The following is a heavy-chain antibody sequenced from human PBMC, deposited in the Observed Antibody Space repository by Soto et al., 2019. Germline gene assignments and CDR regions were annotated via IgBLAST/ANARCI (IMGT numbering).Heavy chain of an antibody. CDR3: ARVASGTYFDY. D-gene: IGHD5-12*01. J-gene: IGHJ4*02. CDR1: GFTFSNYG. CDR2: ISGSGGTT. Sequence: GGFLRLSCAASGFTFSNYGMRWVRQAPGKGLEWVSAISGSGGTTYYGDSVKGRFTISRDNSKNTVYLQMNSLRVEDTAVYYCARVASGTYFDYWGQGTLVTVSS. V-gene: IGHV3-23*01.